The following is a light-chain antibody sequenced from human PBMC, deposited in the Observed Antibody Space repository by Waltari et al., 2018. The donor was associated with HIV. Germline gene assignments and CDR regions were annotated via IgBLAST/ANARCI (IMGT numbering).Light chain of an antibody. CDR3: SSYTSFSTVL. CDR2: EGN. V-gene: IGLV2-23*03. J-gene: IGLJ2*01. Sequence: SALTQPASVSGSPGQSIPISCTGSSSAVGPYRLVFWYQPHPGKAPKLRIYEGNKRPSGVSNRFSGSKSGNTASLTISGLQAEDDADYYGSSYTSFSTVLFGGGTKLTVL. CDR1: SSAVGPYRL.